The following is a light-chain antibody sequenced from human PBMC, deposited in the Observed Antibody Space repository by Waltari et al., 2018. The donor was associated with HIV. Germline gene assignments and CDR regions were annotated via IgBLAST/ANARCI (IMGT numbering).Light chain of an antibody. CDR2: NTD. CDR3: AVWDDSLNAYV. V-gene: IGLV1-44*01. Sequence: QSVLTQPPSSSGTPGQRLTSSCSGSSSNVGSTTVNWYQHLPGAAPKLLILNTDERPSGVPDRFPGSKSGTSASLAISGLQSEDEADYYCAVWDDSLNAYVFGTGTTVTVL. J-gene: IGLJ1*01. CDR1: SSNVGSTT.